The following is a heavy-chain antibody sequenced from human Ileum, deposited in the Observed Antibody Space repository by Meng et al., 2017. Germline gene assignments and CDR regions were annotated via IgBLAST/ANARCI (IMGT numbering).Heavy chain of an antibody. CDR2: ISAYSGNT. CDR3: ARDTVGTTLGDY. V-gene: IGHV1-18*01. Sequence: QVQLVPSGDEVKKPGASVKVSCKASGYIFTRYGIGWVRQAPGQGLEWMGWISAYSGNTKYAQKLQGRVTMTTDTSTSTAYMELRNLRSDDTAVYYCARDTVGTTLGDYWGQGTLVTVSS. CDR1: GYIFTRYG. D-gene: IGHD4-23*01. J-gene: IGHJ4*02.